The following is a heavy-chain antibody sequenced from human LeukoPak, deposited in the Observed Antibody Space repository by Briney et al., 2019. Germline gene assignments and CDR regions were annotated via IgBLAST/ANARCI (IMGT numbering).Heavy chain of an antibody. V-gene: IGHV1-24*01. CDR3: ATSSNYDFWSGYFKGGYFDY. CDR2: FDPEDGET. D-gene: IGHD3-3*01. J-gene: IGHJ4*02. CDR1: GYTLTELS. Sequence: GASVKVSCKVSGYTLTELSMHWVRQAPGKGLEWMGGFDPEDGETIYAQKFQGRVTMTEDTSTDTAYMELSSLRSEDTAVYYCATSSNYDFWSGYFKGGYFDYWGQGTLVTVSS.